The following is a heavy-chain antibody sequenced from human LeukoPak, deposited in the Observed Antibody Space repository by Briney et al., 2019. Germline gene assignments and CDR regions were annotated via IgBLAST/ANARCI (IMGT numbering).Heavy chain of an antibody. J-gene: IGHJ4*02. CDR1: GYTLTELS. CDR2: LDPEDGET. V-gene: IGHV1-24*01. CDR3: ATGDIVVVVAASGFDY. Sequence: ASVKVSCKVSGYTLTELSMHWVRQAPGKGLEWMGGLDPEDGETIYAQKFQGRVTMTEDTSTDTAYMELSSLRSGDTAVYYCATGDIVVVVAASGFDYWGQGTLVTVSS. D-gene: IGHD2-15*01.